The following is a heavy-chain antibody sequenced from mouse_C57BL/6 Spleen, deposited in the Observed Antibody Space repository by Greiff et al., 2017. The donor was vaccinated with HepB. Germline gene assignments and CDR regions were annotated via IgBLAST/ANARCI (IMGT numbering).Heavy chain of an antibody. CDR2: IYPGDGAT. CDR3: ARERYYFDY. CDR1: GYSFSSSW. J-gene: IGHJ2*01. Sequence: QVQLQQSGPELVKPGASVKISCKASGYSFSSSWMNWVKQRPGKGLEWIGRIYPGDGATNYNGKFKGKATLTADKSSSTAYMQLSSLTSEDSAVYFCARERYYFDYWGQGTPLTVSS. V-gene: IGHV1-82*01.